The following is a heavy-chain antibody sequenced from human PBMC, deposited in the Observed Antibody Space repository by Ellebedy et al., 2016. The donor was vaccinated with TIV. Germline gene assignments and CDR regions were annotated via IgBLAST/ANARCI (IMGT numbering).Heavy chain of an antibody. CDR2: IYYSGST. CDR1: GDSINGYY. CDR3: ASTDHLESYYFDY. D-gene: IGHD3-3*01. V-gene: IGHV4-59*12. Sequence: MPSETLSLTCTVSGDSINGYYWSWIRQPPGKGLEWIGYIYYSGSTNYNPSLKSRVTIAVDTSKKQISLKLSSVTAADTAVYYCASTDHLESYYFDYWGQGTLVTVSS. J-gene: IGHJ4*02.